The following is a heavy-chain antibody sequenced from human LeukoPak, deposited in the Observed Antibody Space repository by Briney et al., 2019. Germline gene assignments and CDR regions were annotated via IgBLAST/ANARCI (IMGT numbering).Heavy chain of an antibody. V-gene: IGHV4-61*02. D-gene: IGHD3-16*01. CDR1: GGSISSGSYY. CDR3: ASIMITFGGVI. CDR2: IYTSGST. Sequence: PSETLSLTCTVSGGSISSGSYYWSWIRQPAGKGLEWIGRIYTSGSTNYNPSLKSRVTISVDTSKNQFSLKLSSVTAADTAVYYCASIMITFGGVIWGQGTLVTVSS. J-gene: IGHJ4*02.